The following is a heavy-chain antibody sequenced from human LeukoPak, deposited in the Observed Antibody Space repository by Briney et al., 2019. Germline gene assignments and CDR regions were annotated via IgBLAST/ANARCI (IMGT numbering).Heavy chain of an antibody. D-gene: IGHD3-3*02. CDR1: GGSISSGSYY. Sequence: SETLSLTCTVSGGSISSGSYYWSWIRQPAGKGLEWIGRIYTSGSTNFNPSLKSRVTISVDTSKNQFSLKLSSVTAADTAVYYCASRNFGVDTYYYYYYMDVWGKGTTVTVSS. CDR3: ASRNFGVDTYYYYYYMDV. CDR2: IYTSGST. J-gene: IGHJ6*03. V-gene: IGHV4-61*02.